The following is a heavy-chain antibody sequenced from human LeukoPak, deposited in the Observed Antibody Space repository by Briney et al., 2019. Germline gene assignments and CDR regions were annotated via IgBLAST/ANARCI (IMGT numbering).Heavy chain of an antibody. CDR2: IYSGGGT. J-gene: IGHJ4*02. V-gene: IGHV3-53*05. CDR3: ARDSVVDTRDY. D-gene: IGHD3-22*01. CDR1: GFAFSSYA. Sequence: PGGSLRLSCAASGFAFSSYAMTWVRQAPGKGLQWVSVIYSGGGTYYADSVKGRFTISRDNSKNTLHLQMNSLRPEDTAVYYCARDSVVDTRDYWGQGTLVTVSS.